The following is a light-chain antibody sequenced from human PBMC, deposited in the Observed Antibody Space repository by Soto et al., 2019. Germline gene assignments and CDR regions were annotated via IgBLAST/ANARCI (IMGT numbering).Light chain of an antibody. CDR3: GTWDSSLSAYV. CDR1: TSSIGGNY. V-gene: IGLV1-51*01. Sequence: QSVLTQPPSVSAAPGQKVTMSCSGSTSSIGGNYVSWNQQFPGTAPKLLIYDNSKRPSGIPDRFSASKSGTSATLGITGPQTGDEADYYCGTWDSSLSAYVFGTGTKVTVL. J-gene: IGLJ1*01. CDR2: DNS.